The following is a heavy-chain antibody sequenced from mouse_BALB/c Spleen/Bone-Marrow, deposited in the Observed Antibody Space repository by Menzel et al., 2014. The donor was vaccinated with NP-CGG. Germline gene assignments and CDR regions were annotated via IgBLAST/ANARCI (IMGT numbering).Heavy chain of an antibody. Sequence: QVQLQQSGPGLVAPSQSLPITCTVSGFSLTSYGVHWVRRPPGKGLEWLGIIWAGGNTNYNSALMSRLSISKDNSKSQVFLKMNSLQTDDTAMYYCARELGAWFAYWGQGTLVTVSA. CDR3: ARELGAWFAY. D-gene: IGHD4-1*01. CDR1: GFSLTSYG. J-gene: IGHJ3*01. CDR2: IWAGGNT. V-gene: IGHV2-9*02.